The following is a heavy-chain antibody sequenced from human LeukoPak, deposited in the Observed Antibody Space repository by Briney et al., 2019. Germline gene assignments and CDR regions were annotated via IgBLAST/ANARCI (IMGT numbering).Heavy chain of an antibody. CDR3: ARGYYDFWSGRDRYYFDY. CDR2: IYYSGST. V-gene: IGHV4-39*07. D-gene: IGHD3-3*01. J-gene: IGHJ4*02. CDR1: GGSISSSSYY. Sequence: SETLSLTCTVSGGSISSSSYYWGWIRQPPGKGLEWIGSIYYSGSTYYNPSLKSRVTISVDTSKNQFSLKLSSVTAADTAVYYCARGYYDFWSGRDRYYFDYWGQGTLVTVSS.